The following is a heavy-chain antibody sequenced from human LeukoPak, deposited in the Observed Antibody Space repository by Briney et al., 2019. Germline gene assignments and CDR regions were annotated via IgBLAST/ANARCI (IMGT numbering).Heavy chain of an antibody. Sequence: GGPLRLSCAASGFTFSSYSMNWVRQAPGKGLEWVSSISTNSSYIYYADPVKGRFTISRDNAKKSLYLQMNSLRAEDTAVYYCARDYYDSSGYYLGWFDPWGQGTLVTVSS. CDR3: ARDYYDSSGYYLGWFDP. CDR1: GFTFSSYS. V-gene: IGHV3-21*01. J-gene: IGHJ5*02. D-gene: IGHD3-22*01. CDR2: ISTNSSYI.